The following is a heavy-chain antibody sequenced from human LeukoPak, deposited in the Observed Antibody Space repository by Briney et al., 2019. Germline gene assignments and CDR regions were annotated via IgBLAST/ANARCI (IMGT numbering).Heavy chain of an antibody. V-gene: IGHV3-23*01. Sequence: TGGSLRLSCAASGFTFSSYAMSWVRQAPGKGLEWVSAISGSGDNTYYADSVKGRFTISRDNSKNTLYLQMNSLRAEDTAVYYCAKGLLFTIIGVVNADAFDIWGQGTMVTVTS. D-gene: IGHD3-22*01. J-gene: IGHJ3*02. CDR3: AKGLLFTIIGVVNADAFDI. CDR2: ISGSGDNT. CDR1: GFTFSSYA.